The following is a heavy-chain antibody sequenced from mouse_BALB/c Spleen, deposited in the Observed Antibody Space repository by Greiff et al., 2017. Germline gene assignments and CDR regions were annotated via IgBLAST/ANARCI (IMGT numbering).Heavy chain of an antibody. V-gene: IGHV14-3*02. CDR1: GFNIKDTY. Sequence: VQLKQSGAELVKPGASVKLSCTASGFNIKDTYMHWVKQRPEQGLEWIGRIDPANGNTIYDPKFQGKATITADTSSNTAYLQLSSLTSEDTAVYYCARTSYYGNYGYFDYWGQGTTLTVSS. CDR2: IDPANGNT. D-gene: IGHD2-10*01. J-gene: IGHJ2*01. CDR3: ARTSYYGNYGYFDY.